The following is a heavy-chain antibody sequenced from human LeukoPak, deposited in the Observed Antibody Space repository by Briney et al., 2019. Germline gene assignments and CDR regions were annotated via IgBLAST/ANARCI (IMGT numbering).Heavy chain of an antibody. J-gene: IGHJ4*02. V-gene: IGHV4-59*11. Sequence: QPSETLSLTCTVSGGSISSHYWSWIRQPPGKGLEWIGYIYYSGSTNYNPSLKSRVTISVDTSKNQFSLKLSSVTAADTAVYYCARSYSSSSDFYFDYWGQGTLVTVSS. CDR2: IYYSGST. D-gene: IGHD6-6*01. CDR1: GGSISSHY. CDR3: ARSYSSSSDFYFDY.